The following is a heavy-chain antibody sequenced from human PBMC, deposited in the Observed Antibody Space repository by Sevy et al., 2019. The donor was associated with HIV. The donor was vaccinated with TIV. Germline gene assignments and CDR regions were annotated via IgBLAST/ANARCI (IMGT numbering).Heavy chain of an antibody. CDR1: GGSVSSGSYY. Sequence: SETLSLTCTVSGGSVSSGSYYWSWIRQPPGKGLEWFGYIYYSGSTNYNPSLKSRVTISLDTSKNQFSLKLSSVTAADTAVYYCARADSIAVAGTLDYWGQGTLVTVSS. CDR3: ARADSIAVAGTLDY. CDR2: IYYSGST. J-gene: IGHJ4*02. D-gene: IGHD6-19*01. V-gene: IGHV4-61*01.